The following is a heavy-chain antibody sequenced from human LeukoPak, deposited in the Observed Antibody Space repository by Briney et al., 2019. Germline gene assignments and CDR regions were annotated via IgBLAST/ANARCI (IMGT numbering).Heavy chain of an antibody. D-gene: IGHD3-10*01. J-gene: IGHJ6*04. CDR2: IYYSGST. Sequence: KTSETLSLTCAVSGGSISSYYWSWIRQPPGKGLEWIGYIYYSGSTNYNPSLKSRVTISVDTSKNQFSLKLSSVTAADTAVYYCAREGNYGSGSYYKMDVWGKGTTVTISS. V-gene: IGHV4-59*12. CDR1: GGSISSYY. CDR3: AREGNYGSGSYYKMDV.